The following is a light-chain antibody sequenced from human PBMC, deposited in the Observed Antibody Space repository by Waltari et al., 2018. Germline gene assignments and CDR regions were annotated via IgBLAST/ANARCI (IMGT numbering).Light chain of an antibody. CDR2: EVS. V-gene: IGLV2-14*01. J-gene: IGLJ1*01. Sequence: QSALTQPASVSGSPGQSITLSCTGTSSDIGAYKSVSWYQQHPGKAPKLIIYEVSNRPSGVSNRFSGSKSGNTASLSISGLQAEDEADYYCISFTSSVTYVFGTGTRVTVV. CDR1: SSDIGAYKS. CDR3: ISFTSSVTYV.